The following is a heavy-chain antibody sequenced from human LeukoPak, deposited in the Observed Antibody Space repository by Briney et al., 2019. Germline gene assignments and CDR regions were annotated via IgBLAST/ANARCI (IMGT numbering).Heavy chain of an antibody. V-gene: IGHV4-59*01. CDR3: ARGPHYGDYFDY. CDR1: DGSISSYY. Sequence: PSQTLSLTCTVSDGSISSYYWSWIRQPPGKVLEWIEYIYYSGSTNYNPSLKSRVTISVDTSKNQFSLKLSSVTAADTAVYYCARGPHYGDYFDYWGQGNLVTVSS. D-gene: IGHD4-17*01. J-gene: IGHJ4*02. CDR2: IYYSGST.